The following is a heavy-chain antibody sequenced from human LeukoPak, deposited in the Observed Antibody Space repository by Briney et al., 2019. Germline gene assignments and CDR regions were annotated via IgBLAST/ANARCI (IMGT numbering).Heavy chain of an antibody. D-gene: IGHD4-17*01. CDR3: ARTSGTVTTSSWYFDL. V-gene: IGHV1-2*02. CDR1: GYTFTGYY. J-gene: IGHJ2*01. Sequence: ASVKVSCKASGYTFTGYYMHWVRQAPGQGLEWRGWINPNSGGTNYAQKFQGRVTMTRDTSISTAYMELSRLRSDDTAAYYCARTSGTVTTSSWYFDLWGRGTLVTVSS. CDR2: INPNSGGT.